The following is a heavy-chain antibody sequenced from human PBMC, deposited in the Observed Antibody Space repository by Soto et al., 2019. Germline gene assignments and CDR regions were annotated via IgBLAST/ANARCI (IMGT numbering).Heavy chain of an antibody. Sequence: GGSLRLSFAASGFTFSGYEMNWVRQAPGKGRGWVSYISSSGSSIYYADSVKGRFTISRDNAKNSLYLQMNSLRAEDTAVYYCARVKWLAARPKEDWFDPWGQGTLVTVSS. CDR2: ISSSGSSI. CDR1: GFTFSGYE. V-gene: IGHV3-48*03. CDR3: ARVKWLAARPKEDWFDP. D-gene: IGHD6-6*01. J-gene: IGHJ5*02.